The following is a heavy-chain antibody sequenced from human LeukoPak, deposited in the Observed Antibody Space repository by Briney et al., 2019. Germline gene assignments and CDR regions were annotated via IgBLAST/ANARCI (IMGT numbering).Heavy chain of an antibody. CDR2: IYYSGST. J-gene: IGHJ4*02. Sequence: SETLSLTCTVSGGSISSYYWSWIRQPPGKGLEWIGYIYYSGSTNYNPSLKSRVTISVDTSQNQFSLKLSSVTAADTAVYYCARDNWGSADYWGQGTLVTVSS. D-gene: IGHD7-27*01. V-gene: IGHV4-59*01. CDR3: ARDNWGSADY. CDR1: GGSISSYY.